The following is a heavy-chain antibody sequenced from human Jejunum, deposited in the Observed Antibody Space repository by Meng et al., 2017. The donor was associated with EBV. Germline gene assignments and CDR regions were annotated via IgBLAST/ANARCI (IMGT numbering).Heavy chain of an antibody. CDR3: TRAGYYRFDY. Sequence: EVQLVESGGGLVQPGGSLRLSCAASGFTLSDHWIHWVRQAPGEGLMWVSRINPDGRTINYGDSVKGRFTISRDNAKNTAYLQMNSLRAEDTAVYYCTRAGYYRFDYWGQGALVTVSS. J-gene: IGHJ4*02. CDR1: GFTLSDHW. V-gene: IGHV3-74*01. D-gene: IGHD1-26*01. CDR2: INPDGRTI.